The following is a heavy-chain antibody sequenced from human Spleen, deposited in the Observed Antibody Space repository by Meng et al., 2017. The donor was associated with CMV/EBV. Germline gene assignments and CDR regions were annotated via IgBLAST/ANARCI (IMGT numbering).Heavy chain of an antibody. J-gene: IGHJ5*02. CDR2: IIPILGIA. Sequence: GTFSRHPISWVRQAPGQGLEWMGGIIPILGIANYAQKFQDRVTITADKSTSTAYMELSSLRSEDTAVYYCVRGVVPAAIKGNWFDPWGPGTLVTVSS. CDR3: VRGVVPAAIKGNWFDP. V-gene: IGHV1-69*10. CDR1: GTFSRHP. D-gene: IGHD2-2*01.